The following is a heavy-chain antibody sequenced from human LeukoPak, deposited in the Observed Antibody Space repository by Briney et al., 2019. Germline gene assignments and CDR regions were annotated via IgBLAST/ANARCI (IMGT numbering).Heavy chain of an antibody. CDR2: IYWDDDK. J-gene: IGHJ3*02. V-gene: IGHV2-5*02. Sequence: SGPTLVKSTQTLTLTFTFAGSAFRTSGVGVGWFRQPPGKALEWLALIYWDDDKRYRASLRSRLTITKDTSKNQVLLTMTSMDPLNTGTHWCRLPVEWQHLWGWIGEFDIWGQGTMVIVSS. CDR1: GSAFRTSGVG. D-gene: IGHD5-24*01. CDR3: RLPVEWQHLWGWIGEFDI.